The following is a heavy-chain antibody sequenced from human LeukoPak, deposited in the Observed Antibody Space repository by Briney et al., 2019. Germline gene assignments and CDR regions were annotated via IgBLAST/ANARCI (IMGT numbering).Heavy chain of an antibody. Sequence: SETLSLTCTVSGGSISSYYWSWIRQPPGKGLEWIGYIYYSRSINYNPSLKSRVTISVDSSKNQFSLKLSSVTAADTAVYYCARTTEGGYTYDFFYYYYMDVWGKGTTVTISS. CDR1: GGSISSYY. CDR2: IYYSRSI. CDR3: ARTTEGGYTYDFFYYYYMDV. D-gene: IGHD5-18*01. J-gene: IGHJ6*03. V-gene: IGHV4-59*01.